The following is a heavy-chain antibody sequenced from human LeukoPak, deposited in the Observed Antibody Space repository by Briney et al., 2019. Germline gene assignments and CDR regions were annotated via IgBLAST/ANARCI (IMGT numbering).Heavy chain of an antibody. D-gene: IGHD3-3*01. CDR1: GGSISSGGYS. Sequence: SQTLALTCAVSGGSISSGGYSWSWIRQPPGKGLEWIGYIYHSGSTYYNPSLKSRVTISVDRSKNQFSLKLSSVTAADTAVYYCATAPVDLWSGYYYYGMDVWGQGTTVTVSS. J-gene: IGHJ6*02. CDR3: ATAPVDLWSGYYYYGMDV. V-gene: IGHV4-30-2*01. CDR2: IYHSGST.